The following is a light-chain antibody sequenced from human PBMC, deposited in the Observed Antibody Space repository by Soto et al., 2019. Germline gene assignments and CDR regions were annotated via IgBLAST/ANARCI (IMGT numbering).Light chain of an antibody. J-gene: IGKJ3*01. Sequence: DIQMTQSPSTLSASVGDRVTITCRASQSISSWLAWYQQKPGKAPKLLIYKASSLESGVPSRFSGSGSGTEFTLTIISLQPDDFATYYCQQYNSYSTFGPGTKVDIK. CDR3: QQYNSYST. CDR1: QSISSW. CDR2: KAS. V-gene: IGKV1-5*03.